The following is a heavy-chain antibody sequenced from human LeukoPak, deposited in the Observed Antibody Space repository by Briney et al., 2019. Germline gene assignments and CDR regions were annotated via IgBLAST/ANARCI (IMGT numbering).Heavy chain of an antibody. V-gene: IGHV4-59*08. CDR3: ARVRDSSGYYYEAFDY. J-gene: IGHJ4*02. Sequence: SETLSLTCTVSGGSISSYYWSWIRQPPGKGLEWIGYIYYSGSTYYNPSLKSRVTISVDASKNQFSLKLSSVTAADTAVYYCARVRDSSGYYYEAFDYWGQGTLVTVSS. CDR1: GGSISSYY. D-gene: IGHD3-22*01. CDR2: IYYSGST.